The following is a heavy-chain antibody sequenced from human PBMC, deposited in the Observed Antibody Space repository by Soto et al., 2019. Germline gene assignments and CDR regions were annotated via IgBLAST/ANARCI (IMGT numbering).Heavy chain of an antibody. V-gene: IGHV6-1*01. CDR1: GEVVSDSDAA. D-gene: IGHD6-19*01. J-gene: IGHJ5*02. Sequence: SQTLSLTCDVSGEVVSDSDAAWNWIRQSPSKGLEWLGRIYYRSRWFVDYGAGLAGRISIDADTFTSRFSLQMNSLRAEDTAVYYCARDSGVEQWLANWFDPWGQGTLVTVSS. CDR3: ARDSGVEQWLANWFDP. CDR2: IYYRSRWFV.